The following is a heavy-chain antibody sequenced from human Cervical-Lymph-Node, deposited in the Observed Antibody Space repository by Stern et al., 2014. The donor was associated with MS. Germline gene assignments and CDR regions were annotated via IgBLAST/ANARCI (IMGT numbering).Heavy chain of an antibody. CDR2: INTNTGHP. CDR1: GYSFTNYA. J-gene: IGHJ6*02. D-gene: IGHD5-12*01. CDR3: ARGGASWRYGMDV. Sequence: QVQLMQSGSELKKPGASVKVSCKASGYSFTNYAMNWVRQAPGQGLEWMGWINTNTGHPTYGQGYTGRFVLSLDTSVSTAYLQISSLKVEDTAVYYCARGGASWRYGMDVWGQGTTVTVSS. V-gene: IGHV7-4-1*02.